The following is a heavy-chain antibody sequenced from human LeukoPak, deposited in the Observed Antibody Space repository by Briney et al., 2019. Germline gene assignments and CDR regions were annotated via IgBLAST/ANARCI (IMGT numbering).Heavy chain of an antibody. CDR3: ARDIGYCSDTSCFEGN. D-gene: IGHD2-2*01. CDR1: GFTFSSYA. CDR2: ITGRSGST. V-gene: IGHV3-23*01. J-gene: IGHJ4*02. Sequence: GGSLRLSCAASGFTFSSYAMTWVRQAPGKGLEWVSGITGRSGSTYYADSVKGRFTISRDNSKNTLYLQMNSLRAEDTAVYHCARDIGYCSDTSCFEGNWGQGTLVTVSS.